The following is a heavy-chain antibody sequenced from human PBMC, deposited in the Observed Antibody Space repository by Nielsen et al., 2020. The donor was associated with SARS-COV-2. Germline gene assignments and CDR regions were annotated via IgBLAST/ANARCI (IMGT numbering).Heavy chain of an antibody. CDR1: GYIFTGYY. V-gene: IGHV1-2*06. J-gene: IGHJ3*01. Sequence: ASVKVSCKASGYIFTGYYCHWVRRAPGQGLEWVGRINTKNGNTNSAQKFLGRVTVTRDTSFNTVYMEMTSLRSDDTAIYYCARFGPGESAFDVWGQGTVVTVSS. D-gene: IGHD7-27*01. CDR3: ARFGPGESAFDV. CDR2: INTKNGNT.